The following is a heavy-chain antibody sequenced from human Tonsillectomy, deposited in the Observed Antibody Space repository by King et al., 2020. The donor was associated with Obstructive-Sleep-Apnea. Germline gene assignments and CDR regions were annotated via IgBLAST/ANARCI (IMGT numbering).Heavy chain of an antibody. J-gene: IGHJ3*02. CDR1: GGSFSGYY. CDR3: ARRPVRVRYCSSTSCFAHAFDI. V-gene: IGHV4-34*01. CDR2: INHSGST. D-gene: IGHD2-2*01. Sequence: VQLQQWGAGLLKPSETLSLTCAVYGGSFSGYYWSWIRQPPGKGLEWIGEINHSGSTNYNPSLKSRVTISVDTSKNQFSLKLSSVTAADTAVYYCARRPVRVRYCSSTSCFAHAFDIWGQGTMVTVSS.